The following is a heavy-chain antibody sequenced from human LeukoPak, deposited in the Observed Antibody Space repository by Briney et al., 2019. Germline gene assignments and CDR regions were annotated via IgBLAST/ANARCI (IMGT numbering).Heavy chain of an antibody. CDR1: GFTVSSNH. J-gene: IGHJ4*02. CDR2: IYSGGSI. CDR3: ARGASRISWPGIDY. Sequence: PGGSLRLSCAASGFTVSSNHMSWVRQAPGKGLEWVSIIYSGGSIYYADSVKGRFTISRDHSNNSVSLQMTNLRVEDTAIYYCARGASRISWPGIDYWGQGTLVTVSS. D-gene: IGHD3-3*02. V-gene: IGHV3-53*01.